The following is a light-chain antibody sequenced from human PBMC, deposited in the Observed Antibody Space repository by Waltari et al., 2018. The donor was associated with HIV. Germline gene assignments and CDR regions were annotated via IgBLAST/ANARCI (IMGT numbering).Light chain of an antibody. V-gene: IGLV1-47*01. CDR1: SSHLGTKY. CDR2: RNN. CDR3: AAWDDSLSAVV. J-gene: IGLJ3*02. Sequence: QSPLTQPPSASGSPGQRVTLSCSGRSSHLGTKYVYWFQQLPGTAPNLLMYRNNQRPSGVPDRVSGSKSGTSASLAISGLRAEDEADYYCAAWDDSLSAVVFGGGTKLTVL.